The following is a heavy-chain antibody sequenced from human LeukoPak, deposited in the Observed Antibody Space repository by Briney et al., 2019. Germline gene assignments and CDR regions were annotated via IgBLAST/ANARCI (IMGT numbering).Heavy chain of an antibody. CDR3: ARGDFWSGYFDY. J-gene: IGHJ4*02. CDR2: INTDGSST. Sequence: GGSLRLSCAASGFTFSSYGMHWVRQAPGKGLVWVSRINTDGSSTSYADSVKGRFTISRDNAKNTLYLQMNSLRAEDTAVYYCARGDFWSGYFDYWGQGTLVTVSS. V-gene: IGHV3-74*01. D-gene: IGHD3-3*01. CDR1: GFTFSSYG.